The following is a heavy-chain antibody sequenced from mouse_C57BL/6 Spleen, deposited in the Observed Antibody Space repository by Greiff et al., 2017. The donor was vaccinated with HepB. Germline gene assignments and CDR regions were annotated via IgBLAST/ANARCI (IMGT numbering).Heavy chain of an antibody. CDR2: INPGSGGT. D-gene: IGHD1-1*01. J-gene: IGHJ2*01. Sequence: VQLQQSGAELVRPGTSVKVSCKASGYAFTNYLIEWVKQRPGQGLEWIGVINPGSGGTNYNEKFKGKATLTADKSSSTAYMQLSSLTSEDSVVYFCARGDYYYGSSYYFDYWGQGTTLTVSS. CDR3: ARGDYYYGSSYYFDY. CDR1: GYAFTNYL. V-gene: IGHV1-54*01.